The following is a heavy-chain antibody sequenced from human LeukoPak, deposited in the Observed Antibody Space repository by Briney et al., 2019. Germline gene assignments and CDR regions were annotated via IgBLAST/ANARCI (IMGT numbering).Heavy chain of an antibody. J-gene: IGHJ4*02. D-gene: IGHD3-16*02. V-gene: IGHV3-23*01. CDR2: ISGSGGST. CDR1: GFAFSSYA. Sequence: GGSLRLSCAASGFAFSSYAMSWVRQAPGKGLEWVSAISGSGGSTYYADSVKGRFTISRDNSKNTLYLQMNSLRAEDTAVYYCARALGGVIAPFDYWGQGTLVTVSS. CDR3: ARALGGVIAPFDY.